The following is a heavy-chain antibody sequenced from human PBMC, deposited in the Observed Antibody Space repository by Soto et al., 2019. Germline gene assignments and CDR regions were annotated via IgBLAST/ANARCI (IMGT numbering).Heavy chain of an antibody. CDR1: GFTFSSYA. V-gene: IGHV3-23*01. D-gene: IGHD5-18*01. CDR2: ISGSGGST. CDR3: ARTLYSYGTDY. J-gene: IGHJ4*02. Sequence: EVQLLESGGGLVQPGGSLRLSCAASGFTFSSYAMSWVRQAPGKGLEWVSAISGSGGSTYYADSVKGRFTISRDNSNNTLYMQMNSLRAEDTAVNYCARTLYSYGTDYWGQGTLVTVSS.